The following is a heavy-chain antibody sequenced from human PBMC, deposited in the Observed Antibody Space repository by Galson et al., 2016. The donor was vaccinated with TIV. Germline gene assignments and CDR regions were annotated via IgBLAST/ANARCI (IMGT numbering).Heavy chain of an antibody. J-gene: IGHJ2*01. V-gene: IGHV1-18*01. Sequence: SVKVSCKASGFTFTSYAFAWVRQAPGQGLEWVAWINADNGASNYARKVQGRVSMTRDASTYTASMELRNLRFDDTAVYYCARGRRGSAVWHFDLWGRGTLVTVSS. CDR3: ARGRRGSAVWHFDL. D-gene: IGHD6-25*01. CDR1: GFTFTSYA. CDR2: INADNGAS.